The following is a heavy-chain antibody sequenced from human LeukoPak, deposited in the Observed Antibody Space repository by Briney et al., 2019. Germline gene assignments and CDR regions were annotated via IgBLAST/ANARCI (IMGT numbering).Heavy chain of an antibody. V-gene: IGHV3-7*01. CDR2: IHPEGNEK. Sequence: QPGGSLRLSCAVSGFTFSNFWMSWVRQAPGRGLEWVANIHPEGNEKYHVESVKGRFTISRDNTKNLLFLQMNGLRVEDTAVYYCAREDDFSGDHWGQGTLVTVSS. J-gene: IGHJ4*02. CDR3: AREDDFSGDH. CDR1: GFTFSNFW. D-gene: IGHD1-1*01.